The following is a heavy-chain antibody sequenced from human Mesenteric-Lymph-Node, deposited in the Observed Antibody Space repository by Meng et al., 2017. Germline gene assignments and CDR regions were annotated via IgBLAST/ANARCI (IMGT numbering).Heavy chain of an antibody. D-gene: IGHD6-19*01. CDR2: ISYDGSNK. CDR1: GFAFSDYA. J-gene: IGHJ4*02. CDR3: ARGPTIAVAGIGLRWYYFDY. Sequence: GESLKISCVASGFAFSDYAMYWVRQAPGKGLEWVAVISYDGSNKYYADSVKGRFTISRDNAKNSLYLQMNSLRAEDTAVYYCARGPTIAVAGIGLRWYYFDYWGQGTLVTVSS. V-gene: IGHV3-30*04.